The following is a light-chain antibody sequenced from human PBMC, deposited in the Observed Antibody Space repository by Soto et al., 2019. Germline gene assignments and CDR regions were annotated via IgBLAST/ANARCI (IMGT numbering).Light chain of an antibody. Sequence: DIQMTQSPSTLSVSVGDRVTLTCRASQSISSWLAWYQQKPGRAPKLLIYDASTLVSGVPSRFSGSGSGTEFTLTIISLQPDEFATYYRHQYNSYLAFGQGTKVEIK. CDR1: QSISSW. CDR3: HQYNSYLA. CDR2: DAS. J-gene: IGKJ1*01. V-gene: IGKV1-5*01.